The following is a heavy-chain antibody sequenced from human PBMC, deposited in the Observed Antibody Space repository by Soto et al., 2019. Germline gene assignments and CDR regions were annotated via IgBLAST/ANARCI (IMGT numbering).Heavy chain of an antibody. CDR2: INPHSGDT. V-gene: IGHV1-2*02. CDR3: ARGRTVNFYGMDV. D-gene: IGHD4-17*01. J-gene: IGHJ6*02. CDR1: GYTFTDHY. Sequence: QVQLVQSGAEVKKPGPSVRVSYVASGYTFTDHYIHWVRQAPGQGLEWMGWINPHSGDTIYAQKFQGRVTLTRDTSISTAYMELSRLRSDDTAVYYCARGRTVNFYGMDVWGQGTTVTVSS.